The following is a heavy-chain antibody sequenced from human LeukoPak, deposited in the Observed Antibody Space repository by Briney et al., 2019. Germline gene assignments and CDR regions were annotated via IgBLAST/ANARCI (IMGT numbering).Heavy chain of an antibody. CDR3: VSSSPRYCTGGTCYSSRGFDY. D-gene: IGHD2-15*01. CDR1: GDSISTYY. J-gene: IGHJ4*02. Sequence: SETLSLTCTVSGDSISTYYWSWIRQSPGKGLEWIAYIYYRGTTNYNPSLKSRVTISADTSKTQFSLILSSVTAADTAVYYCVSSSPRYCTGGTCYSSRGFDYWGQGALVTVSS. CDR2: IYYRGTT. V-gene: IGHV4-59*01.